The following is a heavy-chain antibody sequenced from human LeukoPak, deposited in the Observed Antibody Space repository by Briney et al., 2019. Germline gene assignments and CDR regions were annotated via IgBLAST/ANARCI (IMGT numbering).Heavy chain of an antibody. D-gene: IGHD3-22*01. Sequence: GGSLRLSCAVSGFTFTSYAMGWVRQAPGKGLEWVSGISGSGGTTYYADSVKGRFTISRDNSKNSLYLQMNSLRTEDTALYYCAKARYDSSAYLGDYWGQGTLVTVSS. V-gene: IGHV3-23*01. CDR3: AKARYDSSAYLGDY. J-gene: IGHJ4*02. CDR1: GFTFTSYA. CDR2: ISGSGGTT.